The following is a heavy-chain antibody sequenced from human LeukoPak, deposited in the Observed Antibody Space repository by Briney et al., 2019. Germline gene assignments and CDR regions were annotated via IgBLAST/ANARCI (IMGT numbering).Heavy chain of an antibody. CDR1: GGSISSGGYY. D-gene: IGHD3-3*01. Sequence: SETLSLTCTVSGGSISSGGYYWSWIRQHPGKGLEWIGYIYYSGSTYYNPSLKSRVTISVDTSKNQFSLKLSSVTAADTAVYYCARGPPYYDFWSGYSYYFDYWGQGTLVTISS. J-gene: IGHJ4*02. V-gene: IGHV4-31*03. CDR2: IYYSGST. CDR3: ARGPPYYDFWSGYSYYFDY.